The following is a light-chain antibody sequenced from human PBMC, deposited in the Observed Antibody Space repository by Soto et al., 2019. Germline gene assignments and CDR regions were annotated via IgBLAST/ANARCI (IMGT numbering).Light chain of an antibody. V-gene: IGLV4-69*01. Sequence: QPVLTQSPSASASLGASVKLTCTLNSGHSSYAIAWHQQQPEKGPRFLMKLNSDGSHNKGDGIPDRFSGSSSGAERYLTISSLQSEDEADYYCQTWDTGIRIFGGGTKLTVL. CDR1: SGHSSYA. CDR3: QTWDTGIRI. J-gene: IGLJ2*01. CDR2: LNSDGSH.